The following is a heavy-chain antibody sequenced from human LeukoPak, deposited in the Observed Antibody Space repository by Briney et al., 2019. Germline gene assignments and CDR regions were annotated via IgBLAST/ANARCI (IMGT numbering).Heavy chain of an antibody. CDR3: ARSRFRMDL. D-gene: IGHD2-15*01. Sequence: NPSEALSLTCTVSGGSISSYYWSWIRQPPGKGLEWIGYIYYSGSTNCNPSLKSRVTISVDTSKNQFSLKLSSVTAADTAVYYCARSRFRMDLWGRGTLVTVSS. CDR1: GGSISSYY. V-gene: IGHV4-59*01. J-gene: IGHJ2*01. CDR2: IYYSGST.